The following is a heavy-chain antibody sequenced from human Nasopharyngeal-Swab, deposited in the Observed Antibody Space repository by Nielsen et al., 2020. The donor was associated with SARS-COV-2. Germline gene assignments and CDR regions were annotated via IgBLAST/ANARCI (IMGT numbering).Heavy chain of an antibody. CDR1: GFTFSSYA. V-gene: IGHV3-23*01. Sequence: GESLKISCAASGFTFSSYAMSWVRQAPGKGLEWVSAISGSGGSTYYADSVKGRFTISRDKSKNTLYLQMNSLRAEDTAVYYCAKSGYSYGYSGMPALDYWGQGTLVTVSS. CDR2: ISGSGGST. J-gene: IGHJ4*02. D-gene: IGHD5-18*01. CDR3: AKSGYSYGYSGMPALDY.